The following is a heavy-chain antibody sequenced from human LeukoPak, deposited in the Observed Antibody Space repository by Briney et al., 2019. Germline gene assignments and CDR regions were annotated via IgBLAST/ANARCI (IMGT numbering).Heavy chain of an antibody. V-gene: IGHV3-64D*06. J-gene: IGHJ4*02. CDR1: GFTCSSYA. CDR2: ISSNGGST. Sequence: GGSLRFSCSASGFTCSSYARLCVRQAPGKGLEYVSAISSNGGSTYYAESVKGRFTISRDNSKNTLYLQMSSLRAEDTAVYYWVESGYCTSISWLYMYWGQGTLVTVSS. D-gene: IGHD2-2*01. CDR3: VESGYCTSISWLYMY.